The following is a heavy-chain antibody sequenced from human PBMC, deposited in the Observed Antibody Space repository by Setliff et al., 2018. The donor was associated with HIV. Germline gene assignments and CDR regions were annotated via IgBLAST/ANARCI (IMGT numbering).Heavy chain of an antibody. CDR3: ARIEWFGEFIPYYFDY. CDR2: ISSDSSHI. D-gene: IGHD3-10*01. V-gene: IGHV3-21*04. Sequence: GGSLRLSCAASGFTFSSYSMNWVRQAPGKGLEWVSSISSDSSHILDADSVKGRFTISRDNTRNSLYLQMSSLRAEDTAVYYCARIEWFGEFIPYYFDYWGQGTLVTVSS. J-gene: IGHJ4*02. CDR1: GFTFSSYS.